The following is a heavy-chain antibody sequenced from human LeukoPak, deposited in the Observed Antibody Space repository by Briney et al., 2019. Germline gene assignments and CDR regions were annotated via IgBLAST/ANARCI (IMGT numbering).Heavy chain of an antibody. Sequence: GGSLRLSCAASGFDFSTYTVNWVRQAPGKGLEWVSSISSSSSYIYYADSVKGRFTISRDNAKNSMYLQMNSLRAEDTAVYYCTRDPGRCTSTSCYPDYWGQGTLVTVSS. CDR2: ISSSSSYI. D-gene: IGHD2-2*01. V-gene: IGHV3-21*01. J-gene: IGHJ4*02. CDR1: GFDFSTYT. CDR3: TRDPGRCTSTSCYPDY.